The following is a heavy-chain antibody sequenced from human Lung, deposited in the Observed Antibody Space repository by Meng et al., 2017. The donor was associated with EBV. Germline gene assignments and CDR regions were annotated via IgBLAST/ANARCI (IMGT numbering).Heavy chain of an antibody. CDR3: ARGATSVFDL. J-gene: IGHJ2*01. V-gene: IGHV6-1*01. CDR1: GDSVSSSSAA. CDR2: TYYRSKWYN. Sequence: QVQLQQSGPGLVKPPQTPSLPCVISGDSVSSSSAAWTWIRQSPSRGLEWLGRTYYRSKWYNDYAVFVKSRITINPDTSKNQFSLQLNSVTPEDTAVYYCARGATSVFDLWGRGTLVTVSS.